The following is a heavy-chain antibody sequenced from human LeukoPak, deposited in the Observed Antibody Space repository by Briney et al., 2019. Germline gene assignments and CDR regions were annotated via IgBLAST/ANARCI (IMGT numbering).Heavy chain of an antibody. D-gene: IGHD5-18*01. J-gene: IGHJ4*02. CDR3: ARGRIARLPYFDY. CDR1: GGSISRYY. Sequence: SETLSLTCTVSGGSISRYYWSWIRQPPGKRLEWIGYIIYSGTTNYNPSLKSRVTISVDTSKNQFSLKLNSVTAADTAVYYCARGRIARLPYFDYWGQGTLVTVSS. CDR2: IIYSGTT. V-gene: IGHV4-59*01.